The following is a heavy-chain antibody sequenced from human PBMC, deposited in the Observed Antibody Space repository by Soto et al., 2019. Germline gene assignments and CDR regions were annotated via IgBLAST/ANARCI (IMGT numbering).Heavy chain of an antibody. D-gene: IGHD3-22*01. V-gene: IGHV3-33*01. Sequence: QVQLVESGGGVVQPGRSLRLSCAASGFTFSSYGMHWVRQAPGKGLEWVAVIWYDGSNKYYADSVKGRFTISRDNSKNTLYLKMNSLRAEDTAVYYCARGGYYDSSGYYSSLALPPDYWGQGTLVTVSS. J-gene: IGHJ4*02. CDR3: ARGGYYDSSGYYSSLALPPDY. CDR2: IWYDGSNK. CDR1: GFTFSSYG.